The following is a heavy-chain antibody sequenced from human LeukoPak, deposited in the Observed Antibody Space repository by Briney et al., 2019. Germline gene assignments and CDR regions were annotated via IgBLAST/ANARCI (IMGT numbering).Heavy chain of an antibody. D-gene: IGHD6-13*01. CDR3: GRGSGSSWFDN. V-gene: IGHV1-2*02. CDR2: MNPNSGVT. J-gene: IGHJ4*02. CDR1: GYSFTGNY. Sequence: ASVKVSCTASGYSFTGNYIHWVRQAPGQGLEWMGWMNPNSGVTKYAQKCQGRVTMTRDTSISTAYMEVSNLRSDDTAVYYCGRGSGSSWFDNWGQGTLVTVSS.